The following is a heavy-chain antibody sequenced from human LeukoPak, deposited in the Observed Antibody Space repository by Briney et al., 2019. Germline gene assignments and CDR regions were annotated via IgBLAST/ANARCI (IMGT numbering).Heavy chain of an antibody. Sequence: ASETLSLTCTVSGGSISSGDYYWSWIRQPPGKGLEWIGYIYYSGSTYYNPSLKSRVTISVYTSKNQFSLKLSSVTAADTAVYYCARAGAEYSSSSGAFDIWGQGTMVTVSS. D-gene: IGHD6-6*01. CDR2: IYYSGST. V-gene: IGHV4-30-4*01. CDR1: GGSISSGDYY. J-gene: IGHJ3*02. CDR3: ARAGAEYSSSSGAFDI.